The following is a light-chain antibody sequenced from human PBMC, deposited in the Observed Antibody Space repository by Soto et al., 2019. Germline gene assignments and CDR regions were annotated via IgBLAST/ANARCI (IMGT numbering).Light chain of an antibody. V-gene: IGKV3-11*01. CDR3: QQRRTPPRL. CDR1: QSVSTY. CDR2: DVS. Sequence: EIVLPQSPVPLSLSPGQRATLSCRASQSVSTYLAWYQQRPGQAPRLLIYDVSKRATGIPARFSGSGSGTDFTLTISSLEPEDSAVYYCQQRRTPPRLFGGETKVEIK. J-gene: IGKJ4*01.